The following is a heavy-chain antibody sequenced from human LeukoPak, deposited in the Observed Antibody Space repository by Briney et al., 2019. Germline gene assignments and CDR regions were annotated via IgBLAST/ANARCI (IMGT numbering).Heavy chain of an antibody. CDR3: ASAMGDYETQGYFQH. Sequence: ASVKVSCKASGYTFTSYYMHWVRQAPGQGLEWMGIINPSGGSTSYAQKFQGRVTMTRDTSKNQFSLKLSSVTAADTAVYYCASAMGDYETQGYFQHWGQGTLVTVSS. CDR2: INPSGGST. V-gene: IGHV1-46*01. D-gene: IGHD4-17*01. J-gene: IGHJ1*01. CDR1: GYTFTSYY.